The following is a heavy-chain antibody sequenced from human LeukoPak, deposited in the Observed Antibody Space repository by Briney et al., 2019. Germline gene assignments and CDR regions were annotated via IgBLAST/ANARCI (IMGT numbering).Heavy chain of an antibody. CDR1: GFTFNDYG. V-gene: IGHV3-33*01. Sequence: RGSLRLSCAASGFTFNDYGLHWVRQAPGKGLEWVAVIWYDGSNKYYADSVKGRFTISRDNSKNTVYLQMNSLRAEDAALYYCARDYCSSTSCYDYWGQGTMVTVSS. CDR3: ARDYCSSTSCYDY. CDR2: IWYDGSNK. D-gene: IGHD2-2*01. J-gene: IGHJ4*02.